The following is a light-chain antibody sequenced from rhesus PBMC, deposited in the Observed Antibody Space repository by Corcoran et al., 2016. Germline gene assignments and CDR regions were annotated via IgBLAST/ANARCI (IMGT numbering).Light chain of an antibody. V-gene: IGKV1-74*01. J-gene: IGKJ2*01. CDR3: QHNYGTPYS. CDR1: ENVNNY. Sequence: DIQMTQSPSSLSASVGDRVTITCRTSENVNNYLNWYQQKPGKAPKLLIYKASTLQRGVPSRVSGSGTGTDYTFTSSSLQSEDVATYYCQHNYGTPYSFGQGTKVEIK. CDR2: KAS.